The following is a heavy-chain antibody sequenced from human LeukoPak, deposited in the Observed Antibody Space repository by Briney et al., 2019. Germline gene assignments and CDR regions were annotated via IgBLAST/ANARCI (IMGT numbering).Heavy chain of an antibody. CDR3: ARGPQRYYGSGQDFDY. J-gene: IGHJ4*02. D-gene: IGHD3-10*01. Sequence: GGSLRLSCAASGFSVSNNYMSWVRQAPGKGLEWVSVIYSGGSTFYADSVKGRFTISRDNSKNTLYLQMNSLRAEDTAVYYCARGPQRYYGSGQDFDYWGQGTLVTVSS. CDR1: GFSVSNNY. V-gene: IGHV3-66*01. CDR2: IYSGGST.